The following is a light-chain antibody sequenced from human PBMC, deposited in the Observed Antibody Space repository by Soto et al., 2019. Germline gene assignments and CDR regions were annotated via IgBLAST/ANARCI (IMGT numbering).Light chain of an antibody. CDR1: NIGSKS. CDR2: YDD. Sequence: SYELTQPPSVSVAPGKTARITCGGHNIGSKSVHWYQQKPGQAPVLVIYYDDDRPSGIPERFSGSNSGNTATLTISRVEAGDEADYYCQVWDGNTDHPYVFGTGTKLTVL. CDR3: QVWDGNTDHPYV. J-gene: IGLJ1*01. V-gene: IGLV3-21*04.